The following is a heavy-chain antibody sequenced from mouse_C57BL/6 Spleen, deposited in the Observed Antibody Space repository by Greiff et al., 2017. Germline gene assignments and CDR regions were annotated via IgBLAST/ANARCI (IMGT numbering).Heavy chain of an antibody. CDR3: ARLPKYFDD. V-gene: IGHV5-4*01. Sequence: VQLQQSGGGLVKPGGSLKLSCAASGFTFSSYAMAWVRQTPEKRLEWVATISDGGSYTYYPDNVKGRFTISRDNAKNNLYLQMRHLKSEDTAMYYCARLPKYFDDWGKGTTLTVSS. CDR1: GFTFSSYA. CDR2: ISDGGSYT. D-gene: IGHD5-5*01. J-gene: IGHJ2*01.